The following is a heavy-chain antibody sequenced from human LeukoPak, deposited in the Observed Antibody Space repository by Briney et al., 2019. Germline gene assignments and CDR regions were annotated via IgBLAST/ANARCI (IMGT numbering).Heavy chain of an antibody. CDR1: GFTFSHYY. CDR3: ARDPSVGGFSGSKLDF. V-gene: IGHV3-64*01. D-gene: IGHD3-16*01. J-gene: IGHJ4*02. Sequence: GGSLRLSCAGSGFTFSHYYMHWVRQAPGKGLEYVSAISYNGDETYYGKSVKGTFTISRDNSKKTLYLQMGSLRAEDTAVYYCARDPSVGGFSGSKLDFWGQGTLVTVSS. CDR2: ISYNGDET.